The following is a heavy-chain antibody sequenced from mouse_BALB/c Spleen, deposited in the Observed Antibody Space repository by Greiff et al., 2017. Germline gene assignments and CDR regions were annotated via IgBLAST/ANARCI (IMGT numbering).Heavy chain of an antibody. CDR3: ARHDGNRAMDY. CDR1: GFTFSSYY. D-gene: IGHD1-1*01. Sequence: EVKLVESGGGLVKLGGSLKLSCAASGFTFSSYYMSWVRQTPEKRLELVAAINSNGGSTYYPDTVKGRFTISRDNAKNTLYLQMSSLKSEDTALYYCARHDGNRAMDYWGQGTSVTVSS. J-gene: IGHJ4*01. CDR2: INSNGGST. V-gene: IGHV5-6-2*01.